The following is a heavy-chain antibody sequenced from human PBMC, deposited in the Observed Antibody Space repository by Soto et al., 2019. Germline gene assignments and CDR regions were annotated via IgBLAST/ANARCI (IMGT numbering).Heavy chain of an antibody. Sequence: GESLKSSCKGSGYSFTSYWISWVRQMPGKGLEWMGRIDPSDSYTNYSPSFQGHVTISADKSISTAYLQWSSLKASDTAMYYCARVPLYDFWSGYYTRDWFDPWGQGTLVTVSS. J-gene: IGHJ5*02. V-gene: IGHV5-10-1*01. CDR2: IDPSDSYT. CDR1: GYSFTSYW. D-gene: IGHD3-3*01. CDR3: ARVPLYDFWSGYYTRDWFDP.